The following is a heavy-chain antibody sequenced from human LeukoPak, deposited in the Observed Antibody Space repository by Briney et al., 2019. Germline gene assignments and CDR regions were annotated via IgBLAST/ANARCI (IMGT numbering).Heavy chain of an antibody. CDR1: GGSFSGYY. D-gene: IGHD3-22*01. J-gene: IGHJ5*02. CDR3: ARGGAGSEISMIVVVISHNWFDP. V-gene: IGHV4-34*01. Sequence: PSETLSLTCAVYGGSFSGYYWSWIRQPPGKGLEWIGEINHSGSTNYNPSLKSRVTISVDTSKNQFSLKLSSVTAADTAVYYCARGGAGSEISMIVVVISHNWFDPWGQGTLVTVSS. CDR2: INHSGST.